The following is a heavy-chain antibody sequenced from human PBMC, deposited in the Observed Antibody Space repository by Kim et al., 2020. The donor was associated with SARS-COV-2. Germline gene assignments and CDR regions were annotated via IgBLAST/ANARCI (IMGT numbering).Heavy chain of an antibody. D-gene: IGHD2-2*01. J-gene: IGHJ4*02. Sequence: YSPTPQSRVTISVNTSKDQFSLKLSSVTAADTAVYYCAGDRGCYAPFFDYWGQGTLVTVSS. CDR3: AGDRGCYAPFFDY. V-gene: IGHV4-59*01.